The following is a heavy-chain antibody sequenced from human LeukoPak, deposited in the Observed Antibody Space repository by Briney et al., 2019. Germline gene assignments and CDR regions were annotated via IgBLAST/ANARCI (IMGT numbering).Heavy chain of an antibody. CDR3: ARGYWGEYQLLSGGVWYYYGMDV. Sequence: SETLSLTCAVYGGSFSGYYWSWIRQPPGQGLEWIGGINHSGSTNYNPSLKSRVTISVDTSKNQFSLKLSSVTAADTAVYYCARGYWGEYQLLSGGVWYYYGMDVWGQGTTVTVSS. J-gene: IGHJ6*02. CDR1: GGSFSGYY. CDR2: INHSGST. D-gene: IGHD2-2*01. V-gene: IGHV4-34*01.